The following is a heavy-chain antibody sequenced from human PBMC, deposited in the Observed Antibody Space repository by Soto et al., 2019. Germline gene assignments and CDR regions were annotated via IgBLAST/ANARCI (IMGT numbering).Heavy chain of an antibody. CDR3: ARVYSSGWKGSGYWFDP. CDR2: FIPHLGIA. Sequence: QVQLVQSGAEVKKPGSSVKVSCKASGGTFSSYTISWVRQAPGQGLEWMGRFIPHLGIANHAQKFQGSVTITADKSTRTAYMELSSVRSEDTAVYYCARVYSSGWKGSGYWFDPWGQGTLVTVSS. V-gene: IGHV1-69*02. D-gene: IGHD6-25*01. CDR1: GGTFSSYT. J-gene: IGHJ5*02.